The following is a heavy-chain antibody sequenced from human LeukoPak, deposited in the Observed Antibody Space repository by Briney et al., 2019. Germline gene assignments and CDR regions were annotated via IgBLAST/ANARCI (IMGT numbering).Heavy chain of an antibody. CDR1: GGTFSSYA. CDR3: ARDLTIFGVDPAYYFDY. D-gene: IGHD3-3*01. CDR2: SIPIFGTA. J-gene: IGHJ4*02. V-gene: IGHV1-69*13. Sequence: ASVKVSCKASGGTFSSYAISWVRQAPGEGREWMGGSIPIFGTANYAQKFQGRVTITADESTSTAYMELSSLRSEDTAVYYCARDLTIFGVDPAYYFDYWGQGTLVTVSS.